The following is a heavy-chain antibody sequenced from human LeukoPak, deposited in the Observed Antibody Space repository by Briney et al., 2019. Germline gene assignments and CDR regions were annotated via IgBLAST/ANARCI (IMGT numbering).Heavy chain of an antibody. Sequence: PGGSLRLSCAASGFTFSSYAMHWVRQAPGKGLEWVAVISYDGSNKYYADSVKGRFSISRDNSKNTLYLQMNSLRAEDTAVYYCAAEPISVGNDYWGQGTLVTVSS. CDR2: ISYDGSNK. D-gene: IGHD4-23*01. CDR3: AAEPISVGNDY. CDR1: GFTFSSYA. V-gene: IGHV3-30-3*01. J-gene: IGHJ4*02.